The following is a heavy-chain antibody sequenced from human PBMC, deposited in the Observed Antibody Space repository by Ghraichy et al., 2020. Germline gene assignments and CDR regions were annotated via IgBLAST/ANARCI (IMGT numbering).Heavy chain of an antibody. J-gene: IGHJ6*02. V-gene: IGHV3-11*01. CDR2: ISSSGSTI. Sequence: GGSLRLSCAASGFTFSDYYMSWIRQAPGKGLEWVPYISSSGSTIYYADSVKGRFTISRDNAKNSLYLQMNSLRAEDTAVYYCARSGTSTAMVYYYYYGMDVWGQGTTVTVSS. CDR1: GFTFSDYY. D-gene: IGHD5-18*01. CDR3: ARSGTSTAMVYYYYYGMDV.